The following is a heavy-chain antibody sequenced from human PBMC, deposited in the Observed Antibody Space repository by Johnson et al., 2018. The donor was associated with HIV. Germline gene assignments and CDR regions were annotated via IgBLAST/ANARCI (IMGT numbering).Heavy chain of an antibody. J-gene: IGHJ3*02. CDR1: GFSFSSYG. CDR2: IWYDGSRK. CDR3: ARVRGWLQHDAFDI. V-gene: IGHV3-33*08. D-gene: IGHD5-24*01. Sequence: QVQLVESGGGLVQPGGSLRLSCAGSGFSFSSYGMHWVRQAPGKGLERVAFIWYDGSRKYYFDSVKGRFTISRDNSNNTLYLQMDSLRTEDTAVYYGARVRGWLQHDAFDIWGQGTMVTVSS.